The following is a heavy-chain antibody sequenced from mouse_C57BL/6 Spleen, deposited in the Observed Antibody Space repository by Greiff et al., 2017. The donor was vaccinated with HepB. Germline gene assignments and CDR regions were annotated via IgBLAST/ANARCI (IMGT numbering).Heavy chain of an antibody. CDR1: GFTFSSYA. CDR2: ISDGGSYT. J-gene: IGHJ4*01. Sequence: DVMLVESGGGLVKPGGSLKLSCAASGFTFSSYAMSWVRQTPEKRLEWVATISDGGSYTYYPDNVKGRFTISRDNAKNNLYLQMSHLKSEDTAMYYCARDRIYAMDYWGQGTSVTVSS. V-gene: IGHV5-4*01. CDR3: ARDRIYAMDY.